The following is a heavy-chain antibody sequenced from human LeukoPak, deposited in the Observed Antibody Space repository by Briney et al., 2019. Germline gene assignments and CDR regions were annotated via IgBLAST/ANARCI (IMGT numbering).Heavy chain of an antibody. CDR1: GGSISSSKYY. Sequence: PSETLSLTCTVSGGSISSSKYYWGWIRQPPGKGLEWIGSIYYSGSTYYNPSLKSRVTISVDTSKNQFSLKLSSVTAADTAVYYCARHQQWLNPYNWFDPWGRGTLVTVSS. D-gene: IGHD6-19*01. J-gene: IGHJ5*02. CDR3: ARHQQWLNPYNWFDP. V-gene: IGHV4-39*01. CDR2: IYYSGST.